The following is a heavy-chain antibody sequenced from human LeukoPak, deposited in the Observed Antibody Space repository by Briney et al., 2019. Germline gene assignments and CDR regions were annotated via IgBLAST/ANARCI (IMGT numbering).Heavy chain of an antibody. CDR1: GFTVSSNY. V-gene: IGHV3-53*01. D-gene: IGHD1-26*01. CDR3: AREERNAFDI. CDR2: IYSGGST. J-gene: IGHJ3*02. Sequence: GGSLRLSCAASGFTVSSNYMSWVRQAPGKGLEWVSVIYSGGSTYYADSVKGRFTISRDNSKDTLYLQMNSLRAEDTPVYYCAREERNAFDIWGQGTMVTVSS.